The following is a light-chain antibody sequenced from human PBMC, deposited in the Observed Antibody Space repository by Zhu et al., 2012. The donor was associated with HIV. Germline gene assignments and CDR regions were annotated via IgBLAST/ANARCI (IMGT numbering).Light chain of an antibody. V-gene: IGKV1-9*01. CDR3: QQYNTDFPST. CDR1: QGISNH. J-gene: IGKJ2*01. Sequence: DIQLTQSPSFLSASVGDRVTITCRASQGISNHLAWYHQKPGKAPKLLIYGASVLQSGVPSRFSGSGSGTEFTLTISSLQPDDFATYYCQQYNTDFPSTFGQGTKVEIK. CDR2: GAS.